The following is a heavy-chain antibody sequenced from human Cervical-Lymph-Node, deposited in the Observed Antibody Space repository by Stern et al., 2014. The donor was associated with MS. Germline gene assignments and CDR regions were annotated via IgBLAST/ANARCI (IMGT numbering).Heavy chain of an antibody. Sequence: EVQLLESGGGLGQPGGSLRLSCAASGFTFSDYAMSWVRQVPGKGLEWVSAISASGGSTYYADAVKGRFTISRDNNNNTLFLHLNSLRAEDTAVYYCAKAMTVVVIFTIDFDSWGRGALVSVSS. J-gene: IGHJ4*02. V-gene: IGHV3-23*01. CDR1: GFTFSDYA. CDR3: AKAMTVVVIFTIDFDS. D-gene: IGHD3-22*01. CDR2: ISASGGST.